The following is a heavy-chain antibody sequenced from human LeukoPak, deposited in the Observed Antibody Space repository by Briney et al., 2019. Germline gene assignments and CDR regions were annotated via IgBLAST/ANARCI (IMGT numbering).Heavy chain of an antibody. J-gene: IGHJ4*02. V-gene: IGHV4-59*01. CDR3: ARESRREGYNPFDY. CDR2: IYYSGST. D-gene: IGHD5-24*01. Sequence: SETLSLTCTVSGGSISSYYWSWIRQPPGKGLEWIGYIYYSGSTNYNPSLKSRVTISVDTSKNQFSLKLSSVTAADTAVYYCARESRREGYNPFDYWGQGTLVTVSS. CDR1: GGSISSYY.